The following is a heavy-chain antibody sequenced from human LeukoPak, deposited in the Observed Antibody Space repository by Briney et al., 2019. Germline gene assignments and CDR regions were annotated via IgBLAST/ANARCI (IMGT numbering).Heavy chain of an antibody. D-gene: IGHD3-16*01. J-gene: IGHJ4*02. CDR3: ARGSPPGD. CDR1: GFTFSDYY. Sequence: TGGSLRLSCAASGFTFSDYYMTWLRRAPGKGLEWVSYMSSSSGFTKYADSVRGRFTISRDNAKNSLYLQMNTLRVDDTAVYYCARGSPPGDWGQGTLVTVSS. V-gene: IGHV3-11*05. CDR2: MSSSSGFT.